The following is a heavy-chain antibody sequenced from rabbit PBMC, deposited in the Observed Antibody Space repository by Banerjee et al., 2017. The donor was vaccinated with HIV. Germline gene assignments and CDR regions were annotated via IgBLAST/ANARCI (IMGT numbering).Heavy chain of an antibody. D-gene: IGHD4-1*01. CDR3: ARAYPNNGWGALDL. Sequence: QEQLEESGGDLVKPGGTLTLTCKASGIDFSSYYYMCWVRQAPGKGLEWIACIYAGSSGYTYYASWAKGRFTISKSSSTTVTLQMTSLTAADTATYFCARAYPNNGWGALDLWGQGTLVTVS. V-gene: IGHV1S45*01. CDR1: GIDFSSYYY. J-gene: IGHJ4*01. CDR2: IYAGSSGYT.